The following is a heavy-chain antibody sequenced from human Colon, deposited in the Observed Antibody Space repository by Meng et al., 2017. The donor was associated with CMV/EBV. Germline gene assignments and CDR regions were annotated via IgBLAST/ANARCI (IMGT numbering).Heavy chain of an antibody. CDR2: INWNGGST. CDR3: ARANDYSNFNYYYPMDV. D-gene: IGHD4-11*01. Sequence: SSAASAFTFSNYAMSWVRQAPGQGREWVAGINWNGGSTGYADSVRGRFTISRANAKNSLYLQINSLRAEDAALYYCARANDYSNFNYYYPMDVWGQGTTVTVSS. CDR1: AFTFSNYA. J-gene: IGHJ6*02. V-gene: IGHV3-20*03.